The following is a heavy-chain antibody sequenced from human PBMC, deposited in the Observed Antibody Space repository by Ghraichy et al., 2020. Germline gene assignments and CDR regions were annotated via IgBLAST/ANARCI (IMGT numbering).Heavy chain of an antibody. CDR1: GGSISSGGYY. D-gene: IGHD5-24*01. CDR3: ARVDDGYNSDY. V-gene: IGHV4-31*03. Sequence: SETLSLTCTVSGGSISSGGYYWSWIRQHPGKGLEWIGYIYYSGSTYYNPSLKSRVTISVDTSKNQFSLKLSSVTAADTAVYYCARVDDGYNSDYWGQGTLVTVSS. CDR2: IYYSGST. J-gene: IGHJ4*02.